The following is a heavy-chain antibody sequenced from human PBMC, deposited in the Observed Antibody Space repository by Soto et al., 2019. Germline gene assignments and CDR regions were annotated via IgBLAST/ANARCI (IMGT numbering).Heavy chain of an antibody. CDR2: ISSNGGST. D-gene: IGHD2-15*01. Sequence: GGSLRLSCSASGFTFSSYAMHWVRQAPGKGLEYVSAISSNGGSTYYADSVKGRFTISRDNSKNTLYLQMSSLRAEDTAVYYCVKGIWGSGVVAATQPLDYWGQGTLVTVSS. V-gene: IGHV3-64D*08. CDR1: GFTFSSYA. CDR3: VKGIWGSGVVAATQPLDY. J-gene: IGHJ4*02.